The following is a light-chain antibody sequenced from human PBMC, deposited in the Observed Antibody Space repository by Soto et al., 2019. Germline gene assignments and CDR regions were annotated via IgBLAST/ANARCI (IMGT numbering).Light chain of an antibody. Sequence: DIQMTQSPTSLSASVGDRVTITCRASQNINSNLNWFQQKPGKDPKLLIYAASTLNTGVQSRFSGSGSGTDFSLTISSLQSEDFATYYCQQSSTNPPITFGQGTRLEIK. CDR3: QQSSTNPPIT. CDR1: QNINSN. J-gene: IGKJ5*01. V-gene: IGKV1-39*01. CDR2: AAS.